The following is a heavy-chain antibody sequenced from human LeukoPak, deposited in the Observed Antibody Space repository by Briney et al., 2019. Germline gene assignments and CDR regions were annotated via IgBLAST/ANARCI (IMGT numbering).Heavy chain of an antibody. CDR3: ARVIEPLTWFGERNDAFDI. D-gene: IGHD3-10*01. V-gene: IGHV4-34*01. CDR1: GGSFSGYY. Sequence: SETLSLTCAVYGGSFSGYYWSWIRQPPGKGLEWIGEINHSGSTNYNPSLKSRVTISVDTSKNQFSLKLSSVTAADTAVYYCARVIEPLTWFGERNDAFDIWGQGTMVTVSS. CDR2: INHSGST. J-gene: IGHJ3*02.